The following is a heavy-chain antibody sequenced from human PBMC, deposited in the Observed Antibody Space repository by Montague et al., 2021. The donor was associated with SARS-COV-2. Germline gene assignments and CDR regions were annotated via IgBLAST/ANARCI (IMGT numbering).Heavy chain of an antibody. Sequence: SETLSLTCSVSGDSINNSRYYWGWIRKPPGKGLEWIGTIYYSGSAXYKPSLKSRVTISVDTSKDQFSLKLNSVTATDTAVYYCARLESTRGVIIRGAFHIWGQGTKVTVSS. CDR3: ARLESTRGVIIRGAFHI. J-gene: IGHJ3*02. CDR2: IYYSGSA. V-gene: IGHV4-39*01. CDR1: GDSINNSRYY. D-gene: IGHD3-10*01.